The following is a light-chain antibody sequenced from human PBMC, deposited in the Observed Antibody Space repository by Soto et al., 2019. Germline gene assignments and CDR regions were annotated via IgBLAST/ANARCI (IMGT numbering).Light chain of an antibody. CDR1: KLGNKY. CDR3: QAWDINTGV. J-gene: IGLJ2*01. CDR2: QDI. Sequence: SYELTQPPSVSVSPGQTANITCSGDKLGNKYACWYQQKPGQSPVLVIYQDIKRPSGIPDRFSGSNSGNTATLTISGTQAMDEADYFCQAWDINTGVFGGGTKLTVL. V-gene: IGLV3-1*01.